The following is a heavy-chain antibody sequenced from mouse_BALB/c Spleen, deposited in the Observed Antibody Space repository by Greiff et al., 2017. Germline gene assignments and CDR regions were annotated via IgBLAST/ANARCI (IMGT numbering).Heavy chain of an antibody. D-gene: IGHD2-14*01. Sequence: VQLQQSGPELVRPGVSVKISCKGSGYTFTDYAMHWVKQSHAKSLEWIGVISTYYGNTNYNQKFKGKATMTVDKSSSTAYMELARLTSEDSAIYYCAREDSLGTGYFDYWGQGTTLTVSS. J-gene: IGHJ2*01. CDR3: AREDSLGTGYFDY. V-gene: IGHV1-67*01. CDR2: ISTYYGNT. CDR1: GYTFTDYA.